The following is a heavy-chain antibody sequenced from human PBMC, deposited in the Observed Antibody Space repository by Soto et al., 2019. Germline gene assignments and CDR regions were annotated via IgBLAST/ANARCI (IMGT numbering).Heavy chain of an antibody. V-gene: IGHV4-39*02. CDR1: GGSISSSSYY. J-gene: IGHJ6*02. CDR2: IFYTGTT. Sequence: SETLSLTCSVSGGSISSSSYYWGWIRQPPGKGLEWIGSIFYTGTTYYNPSLRSRVTLFVDTSKNQFSLKLSSVTAADTAVYYCAREDEYYDSSGYAYYYGMDVWGQGTTVTVSS. CDR3: AREDEYYDSSGYAYYYGMDV. D-gene: IGHD3-22*01.